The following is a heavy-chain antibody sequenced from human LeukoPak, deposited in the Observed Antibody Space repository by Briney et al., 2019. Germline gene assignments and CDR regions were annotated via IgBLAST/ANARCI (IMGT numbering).Heavy chain of an antibody. D-gene: IGHD3-22*01. J-gene: IGHJ4*02. Sequence: SETLSLTCAVYGGSFSGYYWSWIRQPPGKGLEWIGEINHSGSTNYNPSLKSRVTISVDTSKNQFSLKLSSVTAADTAVYYCARGDSSGYYWVDYRGQGTLVTVSS. CDR3: ARGDSSGYYWVDY. V-gene: IGHV4-34*01. CDR2: INHSGST. CDR1: GGSFSGYY.